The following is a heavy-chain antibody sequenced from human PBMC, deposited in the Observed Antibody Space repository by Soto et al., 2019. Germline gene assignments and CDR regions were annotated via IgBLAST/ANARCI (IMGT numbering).Heavy chain of an antibody. D-gene: IGHD2-21*01. CDR3: VRQEYGDPAFDI. CDR1: EFTFSVAA. Sequence: EVQLVESGGGLVQPGGSLKLSCTASEFTFSVAAIHWVRQASGKGLEWVGRIRSKTYNYATSYAASVKGRFTVSRDDSKNAAELQMNSLNTEDKDVYYCVRQEYGDPAFDISGQGTMVTVSS. J-gene: IGHJ3*02. CDR2: IRSKTYNYAT. V-gene: IGHV3-73*02.